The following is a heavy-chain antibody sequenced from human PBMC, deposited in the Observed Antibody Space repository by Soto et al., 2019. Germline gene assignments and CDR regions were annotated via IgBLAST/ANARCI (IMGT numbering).Heavy chain of an antibody. CDR2: ISAYNGNT. CDR1: GYTFTSYG. Sequence: QVQLVQSGAEVKKPGASVKVSCKASGYTFTSYGISWVRQAPGQGLEWMGWISAYNGNTNYAQKLQGRVTMTTDTSTSTAYMELRSLRSDDTAVYYXXXXXAAAPSYYYYGMDVWGQGTTVTVSS. J-gene: IGHJ6*02. D-gene: IGHD6-13*01. CDR3: XXXXAAAPSYYYYGMDV. V-gene: IGHV1-18*04.